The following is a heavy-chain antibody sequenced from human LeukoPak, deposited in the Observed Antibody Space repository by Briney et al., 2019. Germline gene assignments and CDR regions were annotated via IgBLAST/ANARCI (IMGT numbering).Heavy chain of an antibody. CDR2: IYSGGST. CDR1: GFTFSSYS. J-gene: IGHJ6*03. CDR3: ARDGYYDILTGYMDV. D-gene: IGHD3-9*01. Sequence: GGSLRLSCAASGFTFSSYSMNWVRQAPGKGLEWVSVIYSGGSTYYADSVKGRFTISRDNSKNTLYLQMNSLRAEDTAVYYCARDGYYDILTGYMDVWGKGTTVTISS. V-gene: IGHV3-66*01.